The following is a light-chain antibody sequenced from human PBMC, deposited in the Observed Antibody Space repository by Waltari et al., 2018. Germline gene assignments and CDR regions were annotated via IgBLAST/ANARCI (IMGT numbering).Light chain of an antibody. CDR1: QSVGNN. J-gene: IGKJ2*01. Sequence: EIEMTQSPATLSVSPGERVTLSCRASQSVGNNLAWYQQAPGQAPRLPIYGASTRATDISDRFSGSGSGTDFTLTISALQSEDLAVYYCHQYNHWPTFTFGQGTKLQIE. V-gene: IGKV3-15*01. CDR2: GAS. CDR3: HQYNHWPTFT.